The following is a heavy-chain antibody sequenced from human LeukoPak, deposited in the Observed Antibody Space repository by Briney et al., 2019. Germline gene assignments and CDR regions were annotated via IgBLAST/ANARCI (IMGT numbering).Heavy chain of an antibody. D-gene: IGHD3-3*01. CDR1: GFTFSSYA. J-gene: IGHJ3*02. CDR3: AKDTYYDFWSGYYNPGAFDI. V-gene: IGHV3-23*01. CDR2: ISGSGGST. Sequence: GGSLRLSCAASGFTFSSYAMSWVRQAPGKGLEWVSAISGSGGSTYYADSVKGRFTISRDNSKNTLYLQMNSLRAEDMAVYYCAKDTYYDFWSGYYNPGAFDIWGQGTMVTVSS.